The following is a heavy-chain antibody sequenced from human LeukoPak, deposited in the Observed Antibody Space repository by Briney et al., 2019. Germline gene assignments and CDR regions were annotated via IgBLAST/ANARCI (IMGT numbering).Heavy chain of an antibody. J-gene: IGHJ4*02. CDR1: GGTFSSYA. Sequence: ASVKVSCKASGGTFSSYAISWVRQAPGQGLEWMGGIIPIFGTANYAQKFQGRVTITADESTSTAYMELSSLRSEDTAVYYCARGGGGYDQDPFDYWGQGTLVTVPS. V-gene: IGHV1-69*13. CDR3: ARGGGGYDQDPFDY. D-gene: IGHD5-12*01. CDR2: IIPIFGTA.